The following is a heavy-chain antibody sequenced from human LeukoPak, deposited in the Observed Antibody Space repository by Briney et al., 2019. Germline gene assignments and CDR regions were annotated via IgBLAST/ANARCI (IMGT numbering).Heavy chain of an antibody. CDR1: GYTFTGYY. CDR3: ASSRFGIAAAAPKGGVDY. V-gene: IGHV1-2*02. J-gene: IGHJ4*02. D-gene: IGHD6-13*01. CDR2: INPNSGCT. Sequence: ASVKVSCKASGYTFTGYYMHWLRQAPGQGLEWMGWINPNSGCTNYAQKFQGSVTMTRDTSISTAYKELSRLRSDDTAVYYCASSRFGIAAAAPKGGVDYWGQGTLVTVSS.